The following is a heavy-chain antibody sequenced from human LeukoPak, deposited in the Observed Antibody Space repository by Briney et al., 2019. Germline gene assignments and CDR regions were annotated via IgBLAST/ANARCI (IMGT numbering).Heavy chain of an antibody. CDR3: AKGGRRHYGDYVAF. J-gene: IGHJ4*02. CDR2: ISASGDNT. Sequence: PGGSLRLSCDASGFTVNSYAMNWVRQAPGKGVEWVSVISASGDNTYYADSVKGRFTISRDDSKNTVYLQMNSLRADDTAVYHCAKGGRRHYGDYVAFWGQGTLVTVSS. CDR1: GFTVNSYA. D-gene: IGHD4-17*01. V-gene: IGHV3-23*01.